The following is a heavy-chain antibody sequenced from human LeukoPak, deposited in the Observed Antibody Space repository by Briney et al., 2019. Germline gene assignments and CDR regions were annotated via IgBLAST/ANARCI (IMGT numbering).Heavy chain of an antibody. CDR1: GGSFSGYY. D-gene: IGHD2-2*01. Sequence: SETLSLTCAVYGGSFSGYYWSWIRQPPGKGLEWIGEINHSGSTNYNPSLKSRVTISVDTSKNQFSLKLSSVTAADAAVYYCARGLPPLYCSSTSCYDPFDYWGQGTLVTVSS. V-gene: IGHV4-34*01. CDR3: ARGLPPLYCSSTSCYDPFDY. CDR2: INHSGST. J-gene: IGHJ4*02.